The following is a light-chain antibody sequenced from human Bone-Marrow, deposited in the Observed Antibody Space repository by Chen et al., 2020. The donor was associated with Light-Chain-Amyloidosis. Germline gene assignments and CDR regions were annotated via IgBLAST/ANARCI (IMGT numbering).Light chain of an antibody. CDR3: QQYNGDSHT. CDR2: DAS. J-gene: IGKJ2*01. V-gene: IGKV1-5*01. CDR1: QSISTW. Sequence: DIQMTQSPSSLSASVGDRVTITCRASQSISTWLAWYQQKPGNAPNLLIYDASSLESRVPSRFSGSGSGTEFTLTISSLQPDDFATYFCQQYNGDSHTFGQGTKLEIK.